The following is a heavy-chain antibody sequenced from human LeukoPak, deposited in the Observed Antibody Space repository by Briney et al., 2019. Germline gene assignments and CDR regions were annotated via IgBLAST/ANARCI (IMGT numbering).Heavy chain of an antibody. Sequence: GGSLRLSRAASGFSFSKNWMHWVRQAPGKGLVWISRINSGDSNTFYADSVKGRFTISRDNGKNTVYLDMNSLRVEDTALYYCARDRGYALDMWGQGTMVTVSS. J-gene: IGHJ3*02. CDR1: GFSFSKNW. D-gene: IGHD3-10*01. CDR3: ARDRGYALDM. V-gene: IGHV3-74*01. CDR2: INSGDSNT.